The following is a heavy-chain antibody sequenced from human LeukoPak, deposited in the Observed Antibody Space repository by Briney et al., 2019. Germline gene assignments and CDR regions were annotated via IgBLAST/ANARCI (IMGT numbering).Heavy chain of an antibody. CDR3: ARGRSPYYYDSSGYLGY. CDR2: MNPNSGNT. Sequence: ASVKVSCKASGYTFTSYDINWVRQATGQGLEWMGWMNPNSGNTGYAQKFQGRVTITRNTSISTAYMELSSLRSEDTAVYYCARGRSPYYYDSSGYLGYWGQGTLVTVSS. CDR1: GYTFTSYD. J-gene: IGHJ4*02. V-gene: IGHV1-8*03. D-gene: IGHD3-22*01.